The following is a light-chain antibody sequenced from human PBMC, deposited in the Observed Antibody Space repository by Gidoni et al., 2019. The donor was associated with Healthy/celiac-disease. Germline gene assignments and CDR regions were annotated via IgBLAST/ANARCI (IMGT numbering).Light chain of an antibody. CDR1: QNISSY. CDR3: RQSYSTPPLT. CDR2: AAS. Sequence: DIQMTQSPSSLSASVGDRVTITCRASQNISSYLNWYQQKPGKAPKLLIYAASSLQSRVPSRFSSSRSGTDFTLTISSLQPEDVATNYCRQSYSTPPLTFGGXTKVEIK. J-gene: IGKJ4*01. V-gene: IGKV1-39*01.